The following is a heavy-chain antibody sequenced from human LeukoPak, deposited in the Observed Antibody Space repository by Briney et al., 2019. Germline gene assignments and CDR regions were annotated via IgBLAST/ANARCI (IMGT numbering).Heavy chain of an antibody. D-gene: IGHD2-15*01. CDR3: ARHQAYCSGGSCSGAWFDP. Sequence: GESLKISCQGSGYSFTSYWIGWVREMPGKGLEWMGIIYPGDSDTRYSPSFQGQVTISADKSISTAYLQWSSLKASDTAMYYCARHQAYCSGGSCSGAWFDPWGQGTLVTVSS. V-gene: IGHV5-51*01. CDR2: IYPGDSDT. CDR1: GYSFTSYW. J-gene: IGHJ5*02.